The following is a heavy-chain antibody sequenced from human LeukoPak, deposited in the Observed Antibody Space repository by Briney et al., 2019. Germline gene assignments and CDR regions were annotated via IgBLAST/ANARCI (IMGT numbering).Heavy chain of an antibody. J-gene: IGHJ4*02. V-gene: IGHV1-3*01. D-gene: IGHD3-9*01. CDR2: INAGNGNT. CDR3: QKTAYDILTGYYTLDY. CDR1: GYTFTSYA. Sequence: ASVKVFCKASGYTFTSYAMHWMPQAPGQRLQSMGWINAGNGNTKYSQKFQGRVTITRDTSASTAYMELSSLRSKDTVFFYWQKTAYDILTGYYTLDYWGQGTLVTVSS.